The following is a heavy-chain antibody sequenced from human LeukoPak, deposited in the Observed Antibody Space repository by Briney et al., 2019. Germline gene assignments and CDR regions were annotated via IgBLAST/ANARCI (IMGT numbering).Heavy chain of an antibody. CDR1: GFTFSSYG. D-gene: IGHD2-15*01. J-gene: IGHJ5*02. CDR3: ARGADGVSSNSRGWFDP. CDR2: ISGSGGST. V-gene: IGHV3-23*01. Sequence: GGSLRLSCAASGFTFSSYGMSWVRQAPGKGLEWVSAISGSGGSTYYADSVRGRFTISRDNAKNSLYLQMNSLRAEDTAVYSCARGADGVSSNSRGWFDPWGQGTLVTVSS.